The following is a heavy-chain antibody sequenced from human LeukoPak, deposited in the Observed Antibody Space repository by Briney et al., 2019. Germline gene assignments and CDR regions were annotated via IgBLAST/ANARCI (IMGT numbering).Heavy chain of an antibody. CDR3: AKAIVPAATIELFDF. CDR1: GFTFSSYA. J-gene: IGHJ4*02. D-gene: IGHD2-2*01. V-gene: IGHV3-23*01. Sequence: GGSLRLSCAASGFTFSSYAMSWVRQAPGKGLEWVSTISGSGGSTYYADSVKGRFTIPRDNSKNTLYLQMNSLRAEDTAVYYCAKAIVPAATIELFDFWGQGALVTVSS. CDR2: ISGSGGST.